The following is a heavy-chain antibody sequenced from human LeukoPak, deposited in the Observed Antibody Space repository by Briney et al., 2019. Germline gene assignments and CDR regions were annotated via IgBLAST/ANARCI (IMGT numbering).Heavy chain of an antibody. J-gene: IGHJ4*02. Sequence: ASVKVSCKASGYTFTGYYMHWVRQAPGQGLEWMGWINPNSGGTNYAQKFQGRVTMTRDTSISTAYMELSRLRSDDTAVYYCARLPRSARGASRAPFDYWGQGTLVTVSS. D-gene: IGHD1-26*01. V-gene: IGHV1-2*02. CDR3: ARLPRSARGASRAPFDY. CDR1: GYTFTGYY. CDR2: INPNSGGT.